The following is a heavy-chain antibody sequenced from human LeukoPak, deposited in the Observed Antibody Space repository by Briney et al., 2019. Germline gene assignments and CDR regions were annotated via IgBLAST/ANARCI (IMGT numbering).Heavy chain of an antibody. CDR2: ISSSSSTI. J-gene: IGHJ5*02. CDR1: GFTFSSYS. V-gene: IGHV3-48*01. D-gene: IGHD6-19*01. CDR3: ARDRRHSSGWYGGFDP. Sequence: GGSLRLSCAASGFTFSSYSMNWVRQAPGKGLEWVSYISSSSSTIYYADSVKGRFTISRDNAKNSLYLQMNSLRAEDTAVYYCARDRRHSSGWYGGFDPWGQGTLVTVSS.